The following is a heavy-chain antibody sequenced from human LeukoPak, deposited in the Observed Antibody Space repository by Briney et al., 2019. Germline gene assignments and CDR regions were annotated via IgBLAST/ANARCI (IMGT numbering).Heavy chain of an antibody. D-gene: IGHD1-26*01. J-gene: IGHJ3*02. Sequence: GGSLRLSCAASGFSFRNYAMTWVRQAPGKGLEWVSSVSGRGDTPYYSDSVKGRFTISRDNSKNTLYLQMNSLRAEDTAVYYCAKDFEKWELDDGAFDIWGQGTMVTVSS. CDR3: AKDFEKWELDDGAFDI. V-gene: IGHV3-23*01. CDR1: GFSFRNYA. CDR2: VSGRGDTP.